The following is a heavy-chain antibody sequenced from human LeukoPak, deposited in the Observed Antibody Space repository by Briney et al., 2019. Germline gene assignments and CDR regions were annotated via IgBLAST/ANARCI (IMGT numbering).Heavy chain of an antibody. V-gene: IGHV4-30-2*01. CDR3: ARHRALAFDI. CDR1: GGSISSGGYY. CDR2: IYHSGST. J-gene: IGHJ3*02. Sequence: PSETLSLTCTVSGGSISSGGYYWSWIRQPPGKGLEWIGYIYHSGSTYYNPSLKSRVTISVDRSKNQFSLKLSSVTAADTAVYYCARHRALAFDIWGQGTMVTVSS.